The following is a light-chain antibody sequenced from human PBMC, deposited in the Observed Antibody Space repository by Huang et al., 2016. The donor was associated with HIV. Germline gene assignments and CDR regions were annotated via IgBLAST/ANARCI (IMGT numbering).Light chain of an antibody. J-gene: IGKJ4*01. CDR3: QEGDTWPRLT. CDR1: QSIGNY. CDR2: NAS. Sequence: IVLTQSPATLSLSPGERATLSGRASQSIGNYLAWYQQKPGQPPRLLIYNASKRTTDLPTRLNGTASGTDFTRTISNLEPEYSAVYCCQEGDTWPRLTFGGGTKVEIK. V-gene: IGKV3-11*01.